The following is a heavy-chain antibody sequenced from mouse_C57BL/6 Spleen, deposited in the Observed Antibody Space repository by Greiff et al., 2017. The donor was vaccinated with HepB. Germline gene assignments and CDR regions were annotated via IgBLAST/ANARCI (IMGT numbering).Heavy chain of an antibody. CDR1: GYTFTDYE. CDR2: IDPETGGT. CDR3: TRLYGYFFDY. V-gene: IGHV1-15*01. J-gene: IGHJ2*01. D-gene: IGHD2-10*02. Sequence: QLQQSGAELVRPGASVTLSCKASGYTFTDYEMHWVKQTPAHGLEWIGAIDPETGGTAYNQKFKGKAILTADKSSSTAYMELRSLTSEDSAVYYCTRLYGYFFDYWGQGTTLTVSS.